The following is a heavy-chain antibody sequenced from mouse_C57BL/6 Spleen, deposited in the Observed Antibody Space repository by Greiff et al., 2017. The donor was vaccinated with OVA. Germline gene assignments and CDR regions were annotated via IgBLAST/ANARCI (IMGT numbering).Heavy chain of an antibody. CDR3: ARPYYGSSYWYFDV. Sequence: ESGPGLVKPSQSLSLTCSVTGYSITSGYYWNWIRQFPGNKLEWMGYISYDGSNNYNPSLKNRISITRDTSKNQFFLKLNSVTTEDTATYYCARPYYGSSYWYFDVWGTGTTVTVSS. CDR2: ISYDGSN. CDR1: GYSITSGYY. V-gene: IGHV3-6*01. J-gene: IGHJ1*03. D-gene: IGHD1-1*01.